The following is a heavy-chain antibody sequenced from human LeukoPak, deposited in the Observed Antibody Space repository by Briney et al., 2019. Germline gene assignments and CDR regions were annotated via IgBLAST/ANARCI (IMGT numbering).Heavy chain of an antibody. J-gene: IGHJ3*02. CDR2: INSDGSNT. D-gene: IGHD3-10*01. CDR1: GFXFSSYW. CDR3: ARSRGGGIDI. Sequence: GGSLRLSCAASGFXFSSYWVHWVRQAPGKGLVWVSRINSDGSNTNYADSVKGRFTISRDNAKNTLFLQMNSLRAEDTAVYYCARSRGGGIDIWGQGTMVTVSS. V-gene: IGHV3-74*01.